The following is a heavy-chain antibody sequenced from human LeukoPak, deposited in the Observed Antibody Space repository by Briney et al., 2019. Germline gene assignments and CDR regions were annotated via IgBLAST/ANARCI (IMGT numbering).Heavy chain of an antibody. CDR1: GYTFTDNY. Sequence: ASVKVSCKASGYTFTDNYIYWVRQAPGQGLEWMGRINPKTGAANSAQKFQGRVTMTRDTSISTAYMELSRLKSGGTAVYYCARDGSGIAYWGQGTLVTVSS. CDR3: ARDGSGIAY. CDR2: INPKTGAA. D-gene: IGHD6-25*01. V-gene: IGHV1-2*06. J-gene: IGHJ4*02.